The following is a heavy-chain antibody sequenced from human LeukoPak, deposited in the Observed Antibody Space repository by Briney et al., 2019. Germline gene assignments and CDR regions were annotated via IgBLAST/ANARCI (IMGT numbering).Heavy chain of an antibody. CDR3: ARTTMVRGTYYMDV. D-gene: IGHD3-10*01. V-gene: IGHV4-59*08. CDR2: IYYSGST. Sequence: SETLSLTCTVSGGSISSYYWSWIRQPPGKGLEWIGYIYYSGSTNYNPSLKSRVTISVDTSKNQFSLKLSSVTAADTAVYYCARTTMVRGTYYMDVWGKGTTVTVSS. J-gene: IGHJ6*03. CDR1: GGSISSYY.